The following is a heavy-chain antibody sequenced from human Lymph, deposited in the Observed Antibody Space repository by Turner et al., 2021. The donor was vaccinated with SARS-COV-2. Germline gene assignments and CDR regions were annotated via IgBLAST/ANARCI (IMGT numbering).Heavy chain of an antibody. V-gene: IGHV1-24*01. D-gene: IGHD3-22*01. J-gene: IGHJ6*02. CDR3: ETDRSSGLPHYYYYTMDV. CDR1: GYTLTELS. CDR2: FVPEDGKT. Sequence: QVQLVQSGAEVKQPGASVKVSCQVSGYTLTELSMPWVRQAPGKGLEWMVGFVPEDGKTIYAQKFQGRVTMTEDTATDTAYMELSSLRSEDTAVYYGETDRSSGLPHYYYYTMDVWGQGTTVTVSS.